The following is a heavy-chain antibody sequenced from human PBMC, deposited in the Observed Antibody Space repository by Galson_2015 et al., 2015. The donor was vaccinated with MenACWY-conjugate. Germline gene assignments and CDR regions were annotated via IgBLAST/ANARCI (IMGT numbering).Heavy chain of an antibody. J-gene: IGHJ6*02. D-gene: IGHD6-13*01. V-gene: IGHV3-23*01. CDR2: ISGSGGST. Sequence: SLRLSCAASGFTFSTYAMSWVRQAPGKGLEWVSAISGSGGSTYYADSVKGRFTISRDKSKNTLHPQMKSLRAEDTAVYYCAKLVGQQLVYYYYGMDVWGQGTTVTVSS. CDR3: AKLVGQQLVYYYYGMDV. CDR1: GFTFSTYA.